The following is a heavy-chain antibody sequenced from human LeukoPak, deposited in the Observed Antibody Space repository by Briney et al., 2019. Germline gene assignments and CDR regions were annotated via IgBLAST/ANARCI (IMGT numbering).Heavy chain of an antibody. CDR3: ARDRFEDGFNPGGDAFDI. CDR1: GGSMRGYY. Sequence: SGTLSLTCAVSGGSMRGYYWSWIRQPPGKGLEWVGYIYYSGSTNYNPSLKSRVSISVDTSKKQFSLKLSSVTAADTAVYYCARDRFEDGFNPGGDAFDIWGQGTTVTVSS. CDR2: IYYSGST. V-gene: IGHV4-59*01. J-gene: IGHJ3*02. D-gene: IGHD5-24*01.